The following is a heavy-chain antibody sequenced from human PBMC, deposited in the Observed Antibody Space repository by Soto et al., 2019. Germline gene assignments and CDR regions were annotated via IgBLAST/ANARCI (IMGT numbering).Heavy chain of an antibody. CDR1: GYSFTSYW. D-gene: IGHD2-2*01. J-gene: IGHJ6*03. CDR2: IYPGDSDT. V-gene: IGHV5-51*01. CDR3: ARHGPSDIVVVPAQPKYYYYYYMDV. Sequence: GESLKISCKGSGYSFTSYWIGWVRQMPGKGLEWMGIIYPGDSDTRYSPSFQGQVTISADKSISTAYLQWSSLKASDTAMYYCARHGPSDIVVVPAQPKYYYYYYMDVWGKGTTVTVSS.